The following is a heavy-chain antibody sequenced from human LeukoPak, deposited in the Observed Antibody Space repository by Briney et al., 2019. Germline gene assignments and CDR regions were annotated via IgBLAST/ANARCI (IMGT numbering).Heavy chain of an antibody. D-gene: IGHD2-2*01. CDR1: GFTFSSYA. CDR2: ISGSGGST. V-gene: IGHV3-23*01. Sequence: GGSLRLSCAASGFTFSSYAMSWVRQAPGKGLEWVSAISGSGGSTYYADSVKGRFTISRDNSKNTLYLQMNSLRAEDTAVYYCAKDSWDIVVVPANYYYYYMDVWGKGTTVTVSS. CDR3: AKDSWDIVVVPANYYYYYMDV. J-gene: IGHJ6*03.